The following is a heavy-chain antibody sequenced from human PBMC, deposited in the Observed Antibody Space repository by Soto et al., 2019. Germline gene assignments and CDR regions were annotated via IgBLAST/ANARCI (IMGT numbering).Heavy chain of an antibody. V-gene: IGHV2-70*11. J-gene: IGHJ4*02. D-gene: IGHD3-22*01. CDR1: GFSLSTSGMC. CDR2: IDWDDDK. Sequence: SGPTLVNPTQTLTLTCTFSGFSLSTSGMCVSWIRQPPGKALEWLARIDWDDDKYYSTSPKTRLTISKDTSKNQVVLTMTNMDPVDTATYYCARSTYYYDSSGYGFYYFDYWGQGTLVTVSS. CDR3: ARSTYYYDSSGYGFYYFDY.